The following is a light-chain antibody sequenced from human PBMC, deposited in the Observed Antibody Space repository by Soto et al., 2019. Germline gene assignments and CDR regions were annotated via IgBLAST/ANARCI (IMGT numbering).Light chain of an antibody. Sequence: QPVLTQSPSASASLGASVKLTCTLSSGHSSYAIAWHQQQPEKGPRYLMKLNSDGSHSKGDGIPDRFSGSSSGAERYLNISSLQSEDEADYYCQTWCTGIHYVFGTGTKLTVL. CDR2: LNSDGSH. CDR1: SGHSSYA. CDR3: QTWCTGIHYV. J-gene: IGLJ1*01. V-gene: IGLV4-69*01.